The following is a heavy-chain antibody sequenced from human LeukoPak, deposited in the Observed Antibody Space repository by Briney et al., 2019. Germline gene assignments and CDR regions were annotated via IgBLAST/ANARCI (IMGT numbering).Heavy chain of an antibody. Sequence: GGSLRLSCAASGFTFSSYGMHWVRQAPGKGLEWVAFIRYDGSNKYYEDSVKGRLTISRDNSKNTLYLQMNSLRAEDTAVYYCAKDRRIYCSSTSCYTGDYWGQGTLVTVSS. CDR2: IRYDGSNK. V-gene: IGHV3-30*02. CDR1: GFTFSSYG. J-gene: IGHJ4*02. D-gene: IGHD2-2*02. CDR3: AKDRRIYCSSTSCYTGDY.